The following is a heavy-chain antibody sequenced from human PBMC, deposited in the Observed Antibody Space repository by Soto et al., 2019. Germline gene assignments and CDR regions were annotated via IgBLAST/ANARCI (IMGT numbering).Heavy chain of an antibody. CDR3: VRDFLGPFNI. V-gene: IGHV3-7*01. D-gene: IGHD3-10*01. CDR1: GFTFSSYW. CDR2: IKQDGSEK. J-gene: IGHJ3*02. Sequence: EVQLVESGGGLVQPGGSLRLSCAASGFTFSSYWMCWVRQAPGKGLEWVANIKQDGSEKYYVDSVKGRFTISRDNAKNSLSLQMNSLRAEDTAVYYCVRDFLGPFNICGQGTMVTVSS.